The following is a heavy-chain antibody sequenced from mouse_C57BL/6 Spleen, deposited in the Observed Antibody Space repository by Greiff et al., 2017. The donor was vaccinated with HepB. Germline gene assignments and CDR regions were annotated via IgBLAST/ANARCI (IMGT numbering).Heavy chain of an antibody. Sequence: VKLVESGPELVKPGASVKLSCKASGYTFTSYDINWVKQRPGQGLEWIGWIYPRDGSTKYNEKFKGKATLTVDTSSSTAYMELHSLTSEDSAVYFCASSSYFDYRGQGTTLTVSS. J-gene: IGHJ2*01. V-gene: IGHV1-85*01. CDR2: IYPRDGST. D-gene: IGHD1-1*01. CDR1: GYTFTSYD. CDR3: ASSSYFDY.